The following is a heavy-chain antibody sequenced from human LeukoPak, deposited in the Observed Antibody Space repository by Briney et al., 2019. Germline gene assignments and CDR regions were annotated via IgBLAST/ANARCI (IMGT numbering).Heavy chain of an antibody. J-gene: IGHJ4*02. CDR1: GFTFSSYG. CDR2: IWYDGSNK. Sequence: GGSLRLSCAASGFTFSSYGMHWVRQAPGKGLEWVAIIWYDGSNKYFADSVKGRFTISRDNAKNSLYLQMNSLRAEDTAVYYCASKGYYDILTGYDPFDYWGQGTLVTVSS. CDR3: ASKGYYDILTGYDPFDY. D-gene: IGHD3-9*01. V-gene: IGHV3-33*03.